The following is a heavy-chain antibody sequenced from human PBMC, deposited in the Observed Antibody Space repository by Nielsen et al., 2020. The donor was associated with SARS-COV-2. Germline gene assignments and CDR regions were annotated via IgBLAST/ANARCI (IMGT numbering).Heavy chain of an antibody. Sequence: GESLKISCAASGFAFSRYVMHWVRQAPGKGLEWVSLISYDGSHDYYTDSVKGRFTISRDNSKNTLYLQMNSLRAEDTAVYYCAKVRHGYSYGFDYWGQGTLVTVSS. J-gene: IGHJ4*02. V-gene: IGHV3-30*04. CDR3: AKVRHGYSYGFDY. D-gene: IGHD5-18*01. CDR1: GFAFSRYV. CDR2: ISYDGSHD.